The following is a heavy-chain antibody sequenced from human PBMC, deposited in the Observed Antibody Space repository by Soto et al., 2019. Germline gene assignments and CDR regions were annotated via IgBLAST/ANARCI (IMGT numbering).Heavy chain of an antibody. CDR2: ISSSSSYI. J-gene: IGHJ4*02. D-gene: IGHD6-19*01. CDR1: GFTFSSYS. V-gene: IGHV3-21*01. Sequence: EVQLVESGGGLVKPGGSLRLSCAASGFTFSSYSMNWVRQAPGKGLEWVSSISSSSSYIYYADSVKGRFTISRDNAKNSLYLQMNSLRAEDAAVYYCARRIAVAGTLDYCGQGTLVTVSS. CDR3: ARRIAVAGTLDY.